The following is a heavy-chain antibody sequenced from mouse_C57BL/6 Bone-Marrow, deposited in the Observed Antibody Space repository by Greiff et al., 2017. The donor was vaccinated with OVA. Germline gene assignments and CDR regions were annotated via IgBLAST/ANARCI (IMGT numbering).Heavy chain of an antibody. CDR2: IDPEDGDT. J-gene: IGHJ2*01. D-gene: IGHD1-1*01. Sequence: VQLQQSGAELVRPGASVKLSCTASGFNIKDYYMHWVKQRPEQGLEWIGRIDPEDGDTEYAPKFQGKATMTADTSSNTAYLQLSSLTSEDTAVYYCTSPMYYYGSTLDYWGEGTTLTVSS. V-gene: IGHV14-1*01. CDR3: TSPMYYYGSTLDY. CDR1: GFNIKDYY.